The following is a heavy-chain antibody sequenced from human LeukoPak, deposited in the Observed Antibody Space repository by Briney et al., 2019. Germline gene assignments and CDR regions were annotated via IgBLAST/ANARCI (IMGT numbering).Heavy chain of an antibody. CDR3: ARAMTDNYYGSGSEWFDP. V-gene: IGHV3-48*04. CDR1: GFTFSSYG. D-gene: IGHD3-10*01. CDR2: ISSSGSTI. Sequence: GGTLRLSCAASGFTFSSYGMSWVRQAPGKGLEWVSYISSSGSTIYYADSVKGRFTISRDNAKNSLYLQMNSLRAEDTAVYYCARAMTDNYYGSGSEWFDPWGQGTLVTVSS. J-gene: IGHJ5*02.